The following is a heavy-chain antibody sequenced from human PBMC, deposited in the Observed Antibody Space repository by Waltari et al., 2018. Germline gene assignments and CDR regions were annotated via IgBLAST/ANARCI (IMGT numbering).Heavy chain of an antibody. V-gene: IGHV4-39*01. J-gene: IGHJ4*02. Sequence: QLQLQESGPGLVKPSETLSLPCTVSGGSISSSSSYWGWIRQPPGKGLEWIGSIDYSGSTYYNPSLKSRVTISVDTSKNQFSLKLSSVTAADTAVYYCARASEGTFDYWGQGTLVTVSS. CDR1: GGSISSSSSY. CDR3: ARASEGTFDY. D-gene: IGHD3-10*01. CDR2: IDYSGST.